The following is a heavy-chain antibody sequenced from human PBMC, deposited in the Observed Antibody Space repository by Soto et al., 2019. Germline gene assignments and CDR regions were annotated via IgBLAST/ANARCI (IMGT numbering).Heavy chain of an antibody. CDR1: GFTFSSYV. J-gene: IGHJ3*02. D-gene: IGHD3-3*01. Sequence: EVQLLESGGYLVQPGGSLRLSCEVSGFTFSSYVSSWVRQAPGKGLEWVSSISGSGETTHYADSVKGRFTISKDNSKNTLYLQMNSLRAEDTAVYYCAKGGFSITIFGAFTFGAFDIWVRGTMVSVSS. CDR3: AKGGFSITIFGAFTFGAFDI. V-gene: IGHV3-23*01. CDR2: ISGSGETT.